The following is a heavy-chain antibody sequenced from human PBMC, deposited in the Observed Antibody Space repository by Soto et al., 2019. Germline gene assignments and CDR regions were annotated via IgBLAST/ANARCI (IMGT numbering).Heavy chain of an antibody. Sequence: PGGSLRLSCAASGFTFSSYSMNWVRQAPGKGLEWVSSISSSSSYIYYADSVKGRFTTSRDNAKNSLYLQMNSLRAEDTAVYYCARAGSIAVVRNDAFDIWGQGTMVTVSS. CDR2: ISSSSSYI. CDR3: ARAGSIAVVRNDAFDI. CDR1: GFTFSSYS. V-gene: IGHV3-21*01. D-gene: IGHD6-19*01. J-gene: IGHJ3*02.